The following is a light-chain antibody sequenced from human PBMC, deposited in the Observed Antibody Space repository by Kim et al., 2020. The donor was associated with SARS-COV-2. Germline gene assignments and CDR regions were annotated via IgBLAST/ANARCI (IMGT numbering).Light chain of an antibody. Sequence: SSELTQDPAVSVALGQTVRITCQGDSLRSYYASWYQQKPGQAPVLVIYGKNNRPSGIPDRFSGSSSGNTASLTITGAQAEDEADYYCNSRDSSGNRVFGGGTQLPVL. J-gene: IGLJ3*02. CDR2: GKN. V-gene: IGLV3-19*01. CDR3: NSRDSSGNRV. CDR1: SLRSYY.